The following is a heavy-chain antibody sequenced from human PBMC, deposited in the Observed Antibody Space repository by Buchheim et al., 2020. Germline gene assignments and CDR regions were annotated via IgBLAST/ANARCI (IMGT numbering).Heavy chain of an antibody. CDR1: GFSVSSNY. CDR3: ARDTSSPARADW. Sequence: EEKLVESGGGLVQPGGSLRLSCAASGFSVSSNYMNWVRQPPGKGLEWVSLIYGNDDPKYTDSAKGRFTISRDDSKKIVFLYMNRLRVEDTAVYYCARDTSSPARADWWGRGTL. D-gene: IGHD3/OR15-3a*01. V-gene: IGHV3-66*01. CDR2: IYGNDDP. J-gene: IGHJ4*02.